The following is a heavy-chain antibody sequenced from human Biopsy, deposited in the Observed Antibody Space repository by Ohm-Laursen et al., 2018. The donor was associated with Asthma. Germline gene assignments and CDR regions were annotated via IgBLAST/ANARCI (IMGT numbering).Heavy chain of an antibody. J-gene: IGHJ3*02. D-gene: IGHD3-9*01. Sequence: SSVKVSCKASGYTFINYAIHWVRQAPGQRLEWMGWINAGNGNTKYSQKFQGRVTITRDTSASTAYMDLSSLRSEDTAVYYCARAYYDFLTGQVNDAFGIWGQGTVVTVSS. V-gene: IGHV1-3*01. CDR3: ARAYYDFLTGQVNDAFGI. CDR1: GYTFINYA. CDR2: INAGNGNT.